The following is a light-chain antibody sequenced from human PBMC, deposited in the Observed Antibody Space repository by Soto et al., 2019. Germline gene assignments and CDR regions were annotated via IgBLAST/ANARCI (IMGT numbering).Light chain of an antibody. J-gene: IGLJ2*01. CDR3: CSYAGSSYVV. V-gene: IGLV2-11*01. CDR1: SSDVGGYNY. Sequence: QLVLTQPRSVSGSPGQSVTISCTGTSSDVGGYNYVSWYQQHPGKAPKLMIYDVSKRPSGVPDRFSGSKSDNTASLTISGLQAEDDADYYCCSYAGSSYVVFGGGTKLTVL. CDR2: DVS.